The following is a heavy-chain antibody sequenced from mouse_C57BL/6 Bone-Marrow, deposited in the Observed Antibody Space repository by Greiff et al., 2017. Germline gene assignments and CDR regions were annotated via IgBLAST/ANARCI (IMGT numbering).Heavy chain of an antibody. CDR1: GYTFTDYY. CDR3: ARGRNYAMDY. J-gene: IGHJ4*01. Sequence: VQLQQSGPELVKPGASVKISCKASGYTFTDYYMNWVKQSHGKSLEWIGDINPNNGGTSYNQKFKGKATLTVDKSSSTAYMELRSLTSEDSAVYYCARGRNYAMDYWGQGTSVTVS. CDR2: INPNNGGT. V-gene: IGHV1-26*01.